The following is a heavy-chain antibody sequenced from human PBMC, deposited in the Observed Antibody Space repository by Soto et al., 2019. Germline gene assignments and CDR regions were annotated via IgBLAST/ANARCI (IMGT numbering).Heavy chain of an antibody. CDR1: GFTFSSLA. D-gene: IGHD1-20*01. CDR2: ISSDGGNK. CDR3: ARKWRITGTTVRTNLDYFDY. Sequence: QVKLVESGGGVVQPGRSLRLSCAASGFTFSSLAMHWVRQAPGKGLEWVAVISSDGGNKYYADSVKGRFTISRDNSKNTLSLQMDSLRPEDTAIYYCARKWRITGTTVRTNLDYFDYWGQGTLVTVSS. J-gene: IGHJ4*02. V-gene: IGHV3-30-3*01.